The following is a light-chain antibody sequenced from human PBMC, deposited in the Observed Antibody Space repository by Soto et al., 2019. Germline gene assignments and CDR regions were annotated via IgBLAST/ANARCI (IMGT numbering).Light chain of an antibody. J-gene: IGLJ3*02. CDR2: DNN. Sequence: QAVLTQPPSASETPGQTVTISCSGSSSNIGSNYVYWYQQLPGTAPKLLIYDNNLRPSGVPDRFSGSKSGTSASLALSGLQSEDEGDYYCAAWDDNLSGGVLGGGTKLTVL. V-gene: IGLV1-47*02. CDR3: AAWDDNLSGGV. CDR1: SSNIGSNY.